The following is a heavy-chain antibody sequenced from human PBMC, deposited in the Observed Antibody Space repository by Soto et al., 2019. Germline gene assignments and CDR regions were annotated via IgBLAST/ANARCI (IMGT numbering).Heavy chain of an antibody. V-gene: IGHV3-30-3*01. J-gene: IGHJ4*02. CDR3: ARHKRDLRFLEWSYYFDY. CDR1: GFTFSSYA. Sequence: QVQLVESGGGVVQPGRSLRLSCAASGFTFSSYAIHWVRQAPGKGLEWVALIPYDGSNKYYADSVKGRFTISRDNSKNTLYLQMNSLRAEDTAVYYCARHKRDLRFLEWSYYFDYWGQGTLVTVSS. D-gene: IGHD3-3*01. CDR2: IPYDGSNK.